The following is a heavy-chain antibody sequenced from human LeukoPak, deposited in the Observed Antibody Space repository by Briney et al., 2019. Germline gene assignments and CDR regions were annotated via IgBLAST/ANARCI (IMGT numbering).Heavy chain of an antibody. D-gene: IGHD1-26*01. CDR3: VRGVVLVGATPTNWFDP. CDR1: GYSFTSYW. V-gene: IGHV5-51*01. J-gene: IGHJ5*02. CDR2: IYPGDSDT. Sequence: GESLQISCQGSGYSFTSYWIGWVRQMPGKGLEWMGIIYPGDSDTRYSPSFQGQVTISADKSISTAYLQWSSLKASDTAMYYCVRGVVLVGATPTNWFDPWGQGTLVTVSS.